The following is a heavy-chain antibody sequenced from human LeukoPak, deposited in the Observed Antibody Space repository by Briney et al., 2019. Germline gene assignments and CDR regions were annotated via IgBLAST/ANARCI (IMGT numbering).Heavy chain of an antibody. CDR1: GFTVSSNY. CDR3: ARVYYYDSSGPFDY. J-gene: IGHJ4*02. CDR2: IYSGGDT. V-gene: IGHV3-66*01. D-gene: IGHD3-22*01. Sequence: GGSLRLSCAASGFTVSSNYMSWVRQAPGKGLEWVSVIYSGGDTYYADSVKGRFTISRDNSKNTLYLQMNSLRAEDTAVYYCARVYYYDSSGPFDYWGQGTLVTVSS.